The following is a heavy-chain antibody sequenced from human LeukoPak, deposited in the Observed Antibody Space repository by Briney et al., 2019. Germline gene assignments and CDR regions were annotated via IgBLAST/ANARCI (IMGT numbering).Heavy chain of an antibody. V-gene: IGHV1-18*01. J-gene: IGHJ5*02. CDR3: ARRILGYCSGGSCYHNWFDP. CDR1: GYTFTSYG. D-gene: IGHD2-15*01. CDR2: ISAYNGNT. Sequence: ASVKVSCKASGYTFTSYGISWVRQAPGQGLEWMGWISAYNGNTNYAQKLQGRVTMTTDTSTSTAYMELRSLRSDDTAVYYCARRILGYCSGGSCYHNWFDPWGQGTLVTVSS.